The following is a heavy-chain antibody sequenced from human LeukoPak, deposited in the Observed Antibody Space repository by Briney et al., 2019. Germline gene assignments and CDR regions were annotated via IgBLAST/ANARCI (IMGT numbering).Heavy chain of an antibody. CDR3: ARGRQGAKTRYFDL. J-gene: IGHJ2*01. CDR2: ISSDGGST. V-gene: IGHV3-64*01. CDR1: EIIFSNYA. D-gene: IGHD1-26*01. Sequence: GGSLRLSCAASEIIFSNYAMHWVRQGPGKGLECISTISSDGGSTYYANSVKGRFTISRDNSKNTLYLQMGSLRAEDMAVYYCARGRQGAKTRYFDLWGRGTRVTVSS.